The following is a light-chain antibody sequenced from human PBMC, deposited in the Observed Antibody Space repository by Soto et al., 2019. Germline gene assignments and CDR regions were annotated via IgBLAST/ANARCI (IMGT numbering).Light chain of an antibody. Sequence: IPLTQSPSSLSASVGDRVTITCRASQGIGNYLAWYQQEPGKAPKLLIYAASVLQSGVPSRFSGGGSETEFTLTISSLQPADFATYYCQQLNSSPFTFGPGTRVDLK. CDR1: QGIGNY. CDR2: AAS. V-gene: IGKV1-9*01. CDR3: QQLNSSPFT. J-gene: IGKJ3*01.